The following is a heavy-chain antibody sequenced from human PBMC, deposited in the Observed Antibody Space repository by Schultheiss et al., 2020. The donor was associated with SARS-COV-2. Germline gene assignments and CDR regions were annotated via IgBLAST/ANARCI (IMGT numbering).Heavy chain of an antibody. D-gene: IGHD1-14*01. CDR3: ANLGGRTLDY. CDR2: IYTSGST. V-gene: IGHV4-61*02. J-gene: IGHJ4*02. Sequence: SQTLSLTCTVSGGSISSGSYYWSWIRQPAGKGLEWIGRIYTSGSTNYNPSLKSRVTISVDTSKNQFSLKMRSVTAADTAMYYCANLGGRTLDYWGQGTLVTVSS. CDR1: GGSISSGSYY.